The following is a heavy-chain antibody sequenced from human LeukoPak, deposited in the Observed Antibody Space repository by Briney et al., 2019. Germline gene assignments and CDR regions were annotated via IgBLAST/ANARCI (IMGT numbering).Heavy chain of an antibody. CDR1: SKSSGGDD. CDR3: ARDGGTRLGFDP. CDR2: VSPGGST. Sequence: NPSETLSLTCAMHSKSSGGDDWTWIRQPPGKGLEWIGEVSPGGSTRYNPSLRSRVTISLDTSRSRFSLRLSSVTAADTGVYYCARDGGTRLGFDPWGQGTLVTVSS. J-gene: IGHJ5*02. D-gene: IGHD3-16*01. V-gene: IGHV4-34*01.